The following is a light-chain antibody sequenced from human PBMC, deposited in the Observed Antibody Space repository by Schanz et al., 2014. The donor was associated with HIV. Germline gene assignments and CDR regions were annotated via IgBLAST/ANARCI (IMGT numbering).Light chain of an antibody. V-gene: IGKV3-20*01. CDR2: GAS. Sequence: EIVLTQSPATLSLSPGERATLSCRASQSVNSYLAWYQQKRGQAPRLLIYGASSRAAGVPDRFSGSGSGTDFTLTISRLEPEDFAVYYCQQFGNSPQTFGQGTRVEIK. CDR3: QQFGNSPQT. CDR1: QSVNSY. J-gene: IGKJ1*01.